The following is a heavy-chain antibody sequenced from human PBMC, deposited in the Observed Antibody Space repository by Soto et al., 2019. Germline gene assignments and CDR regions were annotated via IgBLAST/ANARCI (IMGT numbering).Heavy chain of an antibody. V-gene: IGHV4-34*01. D-gene: IGHD3-3*01. J-gene: IGHJ5*02. Sequence: LSLTCAVYGGSFSGYYWSWIRQPPGKGLEWIGEINHSGCTNYNPSLKSRVAISVDTSKNQFSLKLSSVTAADTAVYYCARAKRITIFGVVEGGFDPWGQGTLVTVSS. CDR3: ARAKRITIFGVVEGGFDP. CDR1: GGSFSGYY. CDR2: INHSGCT.